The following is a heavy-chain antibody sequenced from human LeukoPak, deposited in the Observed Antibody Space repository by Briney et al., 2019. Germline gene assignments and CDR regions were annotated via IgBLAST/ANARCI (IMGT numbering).Heavy chain of an antibody. Sequence: GESLKISCKGSGYSFTSYWIGWVRLLSGKGLEWMGIIYPGDSDTRYSPSFQGQVTISAVKSISTAYLQWSSLKASDTAIYYRARRNYYAMDVWGQGTTVTVSS. CDR1: GYSFTSYW. CDR3: ARRNYYAMDV. V-gene: IGHV5-51*01. CDR2: IYPGDSDT. J-gene: IGHJ6*02.